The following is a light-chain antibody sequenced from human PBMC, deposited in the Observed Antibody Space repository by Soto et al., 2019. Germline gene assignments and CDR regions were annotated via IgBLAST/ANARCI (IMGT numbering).Light chain of an antibody. CDR3: QQYDSYPYT. V-gene: IGKV1-5*03. CDR2: YSS. CDR1: QGISTW. Sequence: DIRMTQSPSTLSASVGDRVPITCRASQGISTWLAWYQQKPGKAPKLLIYYSSDLQRGVPSRFSGSGSGTEFTLTISSLQPDDFATYYCQQYDSYPYTFGLGTKLDIK. J-gene: IGKJ2*01.